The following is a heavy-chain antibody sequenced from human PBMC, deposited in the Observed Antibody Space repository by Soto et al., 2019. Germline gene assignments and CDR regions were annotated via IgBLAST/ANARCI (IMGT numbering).Heavy chain of an antibody. D-gene: IGHD2-2*01. J-gene: IGHJ4*02. CDR2: ISGSGSNT. CDR3: AKPNLFCSSTSCYDY. V-gene: IGHV3-23*01. CDR1: GFTFTNYA. Sequence: GGSLRLSCAASGFTFTNYAMSWVRQAPGKGLEWVSAISGSGSNTYYPDSVKGRFTISRDNSKNTLYLQMNSLRAEDTAVYYCAKPNLFCSSTSCYDYWGQGTLVTVSS.